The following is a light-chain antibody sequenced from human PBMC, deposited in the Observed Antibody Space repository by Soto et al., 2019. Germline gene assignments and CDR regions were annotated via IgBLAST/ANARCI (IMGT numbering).Light chain of an antibody. J-gene: IGLJ1*01. CDR1: SSDVGGYNY. V-gene: IGLV2-14*01. CDR2: EVS. Sequence: QSALTQPASVSGSPGQSITISCTGTSSDVGGYNYVSWYQQHPGKAPKLVIYEVSNRPSGVSNRFSGSKSGNTASLTISGLQAEDEADYYCSSYTSSSTLYVFGTGTKVT. CDR3: SSYTSSSTLYV.